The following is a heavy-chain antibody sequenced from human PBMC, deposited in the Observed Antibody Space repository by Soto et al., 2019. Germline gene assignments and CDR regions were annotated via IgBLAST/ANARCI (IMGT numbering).Heavy chain of an antibody. Sequence: SETLSLTCTFSGGSISSGDYYWSWIRQPPGKGLEWIGYIYYSGSTYYNPSLKSRVTISVDTSKDQFSLKLSSVTAADTAVYYCARDSHDYGDYDSSRWFDPWGEGTLVTVSS. CDR2: IYYSGST. J-gene: IGHJ5*02. V-gene: IGHV4-30-4*01. CDR3: ARDSHDYGDYDSSRWFDP. CDR1: GGSISSGDYY. D-gene: IGHD4-17*01.